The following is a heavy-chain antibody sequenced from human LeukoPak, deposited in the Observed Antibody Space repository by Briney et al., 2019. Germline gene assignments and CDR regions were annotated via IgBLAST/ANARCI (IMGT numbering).Heavy chain of an antibody. CDR3: ARDPSNSSGWYIFFDF. V-gene: IGHV1-18*01. CDR1: GYTFTRYG. CDR2: VSTYNGDT. J-gene: IGHJ4*02. Sequence: GASVKVSCKASGYTFTRYGITWVRPAPGQGLEWMGWVSTYNGDTKYAQKLQGRVTMTRDTSTNTVYMELRSLRSDDTAVYYCARDPSNSSGWYIFFDFWGQGTLVAVSS. D-gene: IGHD6-19*01.